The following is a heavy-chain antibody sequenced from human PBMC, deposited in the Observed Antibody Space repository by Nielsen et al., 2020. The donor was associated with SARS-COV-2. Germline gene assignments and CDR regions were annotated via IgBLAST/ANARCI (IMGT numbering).Heavy chain of an antibody. CDR2: INAGNGDT. J-gene: IGHJ4*02. V-gene: IGHV1-3*01. CDR3: ARRRGTMVRGVILGAADYFDY. CDR1: GYTFSNYI. Sequence: ASVKVSCKASGYTFSNYIMHWVRQAPGQRLEWMGRINAGNGDTNSPQKFQGRVTFTRDTSASTAYMDLSSLTSEDTAVYFCARRRGTMVRGVILGAADYFDYWGQGTLVTVSS. D-gene: IGHD3-10*01.